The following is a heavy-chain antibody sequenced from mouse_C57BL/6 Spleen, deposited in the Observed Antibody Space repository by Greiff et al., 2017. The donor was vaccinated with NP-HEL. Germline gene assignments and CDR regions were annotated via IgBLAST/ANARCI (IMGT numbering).Heavy chain of an antibody. CDR1: GYTFTSCW. V-gene: IGHV1-53*01. Sequence: QVQLQQPGTELVKPGASVKLSCKASGYTFTSCWMHWVKQRPGQGLEWIGNINPSNGGTNYNEKFKSKATLTVDKSFSTAYMQLSSLTSEDSAVYYCARWGTTVVRTAGYYAMDYWGQGTSVTVSS. J-gene: IGHJ4*01. D-gene: IGHD1-1*01. CDR3: ARWGTTVVRTAGYYAMDY. CDR2: INPSNGGT.